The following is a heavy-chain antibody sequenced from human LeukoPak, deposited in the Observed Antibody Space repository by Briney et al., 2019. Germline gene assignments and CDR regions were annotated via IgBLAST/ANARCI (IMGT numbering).Heavy chain of an antibody. D-gene: IGHD1-26*01. V-gene: IGHV3-23*01. CDR2: ITGRGDTT. CDR1: GFAFSSFA. J-gene: IGHJ4*02. CDR3: ATSMWELPYRRLHYYFDY. Sequence: PGGSLRLSCAASGFAFSSFAMSWIRQTPEKGLEWVSAITGRGDTTYYADSVKGRFTISRDNSKNTLYLQMNRLRSEDTAVYYCATSMWELPYRRLHYYFDYWGQGTLVTVSS.